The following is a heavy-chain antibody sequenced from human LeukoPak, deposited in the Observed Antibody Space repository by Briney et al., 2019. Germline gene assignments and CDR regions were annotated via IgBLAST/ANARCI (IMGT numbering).Heavy chain of an antibody. CDR1: RYTFTGYY. CDR2: INPNSGGT. D-gene: IGHD5-18*01. CDR3: ARGRKYTSGYRVTELGSGYSDY. V-gene: IGHV1-2*02. Sequence: EASVKVSCKASRYTFTGYYMHWVRQAPGQGLEWMGWINPNSGGTNYAQKFQGRATMTRDTSISTAYMELSRLRSDDTAVYYCARGRKYTSGYRVTELGSGYSDYWGQGTLVTVSS. J-gene: IGHJ4*02.